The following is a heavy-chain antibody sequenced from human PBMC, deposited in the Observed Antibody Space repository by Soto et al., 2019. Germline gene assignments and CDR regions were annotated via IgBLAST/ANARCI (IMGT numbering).Heavy chain of an antibody. CDR2: ISAYNGNT. Sequence: ASVTVYCKTAGYTFTRYGISWVRQAPGQGLEWMGWISAYNGNTYYNPSLKSRVTISVDTSKNQFSLRLTSVTAADTAVYYCATHPPYGPLDHWGQGTLVTVSS. CDR3: ATHPPYGPLDH. D-gene: IGHD4-17*01. CDR1: GYTFTRYG. V-gene: IGHV1-18*01. J-gene: IGHJ4*02.